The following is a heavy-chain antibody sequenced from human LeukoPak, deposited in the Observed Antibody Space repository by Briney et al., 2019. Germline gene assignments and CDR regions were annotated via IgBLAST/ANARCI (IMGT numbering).Heavy chain of an antibody. CDR2: ITSRDGTT. D-gene: IGHD3-10*02. Sequence: AGGSLRLSCAASGFTFSTYAMSWVRQTPGKGLEWVSSITSRDGTTYYADSVKGRFTISRDNSENTLFLQMNSLRAEDTAVYYCAKDLGASYFIRGHDVFDLWGQGTMVTVSS. V-gene: IGHV3-23*01. CDR1: GFTFSTYA. CDR3: AKDLGASYFIRGHDVFDL. J-gene: IGHJ3*01.